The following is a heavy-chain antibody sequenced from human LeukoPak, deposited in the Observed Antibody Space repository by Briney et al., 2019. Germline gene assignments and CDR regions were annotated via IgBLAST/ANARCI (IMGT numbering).Heavy chain of an antibody. CDR3: AKARHSSSWYGGN. D-gene: IGHD6-13*01. J-gene: IGHJ4*02. CDR1: GFTFSSYA. V-gene: IGHV3-23*01. Sequence: GGSLRLSCAASGFTFSSYAMTWVRQAPGKGLGWVSAISGSGASTYYADSVKGRFTISRDNSKSTLYLQMNSLRVEDTAVYFCAKARHSSSWYGGNWGPGTLVTVSS. CDR2: ISGSGAST.